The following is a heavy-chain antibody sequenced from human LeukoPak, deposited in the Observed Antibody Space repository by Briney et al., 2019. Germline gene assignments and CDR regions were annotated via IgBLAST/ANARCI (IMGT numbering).Heavy chain of an antibody. CDR1: GFIFNNYA. CDR3: GKTTVGYSSGQKPAWPVDY. CDR2: IFGSGGSA. Sequence: GGSLRLSCAAYGFIFNNYAMYWVRQAPGKGLEWVSGIFGSGGSAHYADSVKGRFTISRDNSRNTVYLQINSLRAEDTAVYYCGKTTVGYSSGQKPAWPVDYWGQGTLVTVSS. D-gene: IGHD5-18*01. J-gene: IGHJ4*02. V-gene: IGHV3-23*01.